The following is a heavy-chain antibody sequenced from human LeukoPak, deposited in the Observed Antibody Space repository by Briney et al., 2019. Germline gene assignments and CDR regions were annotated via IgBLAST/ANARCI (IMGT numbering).Heavy chain of an antibody. CDR1: GFTFSDHF. CDR2: SRNKAKSYTT. V-gene: IGHV3-72*01. D-gene: IGHD2-21*01. J-gene: IGHJ4*02. Sequence: QPGGSLSLSCAVSGFTFSDHFLDWVRQAPGKGLEWVGRSRNKAKSYTTEYAASVKGRFTISRDDSKNSLYLQMNSLKTEDTAVYYCVRVGSVVGSDYLDYWGQGTLVTVSS. CDR3: VRVGSVVGSDYLDY.